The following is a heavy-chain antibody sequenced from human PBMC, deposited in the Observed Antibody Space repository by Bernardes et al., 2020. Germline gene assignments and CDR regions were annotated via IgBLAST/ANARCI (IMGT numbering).Heavy chain of an antibody. CDR1: GFTFSSYD. J-gene: IGHJ4*02. D-gene: IGHD2-15*01. CDR2: IGTAGDT. V-gene: IGHV3-13*01. Sequence: GGSLRLSCAASGFTFSSYDMHWVRQATGKGLEWVSAIGTAGDTYYPGSVKGRFTISRENAKNSLYLQMNSLRAGDTAVYYCARAVVNCSGGSCYRSFDYWGQGTLVTVSS. CDR3: ARAVVNCSGGSCYRSFDY.